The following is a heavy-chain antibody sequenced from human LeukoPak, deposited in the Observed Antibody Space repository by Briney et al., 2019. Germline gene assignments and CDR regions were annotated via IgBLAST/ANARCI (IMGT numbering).Heavy chain of an antibody. CDR3: AREGDFWSGYPAI. Sequence: SETLSLTXSVSGGSISGYYWSWIRQPPGKGLEWIGYIYYSGSTNYSPSLKSRVTISVDTSKKQFSLKLRSMTAADTAVYYCAREGDFWSGYPAIWGQGTMVTVSS. J-gene: IGHJ3*02. CDR2: IYYSGST. CDR1: GGSISGYY. D-gene: IGHD3-3*01. V-gene: IGHV4-59*01.